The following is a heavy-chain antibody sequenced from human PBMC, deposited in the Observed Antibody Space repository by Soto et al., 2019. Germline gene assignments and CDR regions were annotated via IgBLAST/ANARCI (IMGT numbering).Heavy chain of an antibody. D-gene: IGHD6-6*01. J-gene: IGHJ6*03. Sequence: EVQLLESGGGLVQPGGSLRLSCAASGFSFSSYAMSWVRQARGKGLEWVSAISGSGGSAYYADSVKGRFTFSRDNSKDTLYLQMNSLRDEDTAVYYCAKQGAAQGYVDVWGKGTTVTVSS. CDR3: AKQGAAQGYVDV. V-gene: IGHV3-23*01. CDR1: GFSFSSYA. CDR2: ISGSGGSA.